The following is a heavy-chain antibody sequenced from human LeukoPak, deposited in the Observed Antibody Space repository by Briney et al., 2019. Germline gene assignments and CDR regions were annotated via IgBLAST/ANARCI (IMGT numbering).Heavy chain of an antibody. CDR3: ATYTHWVAGDV. V-gene: IGHV3-9*01. Sequence: TGGSLRLSCAASGFTFDDYAMHWVRQAPGKGLEWVSGISWNSGSIGYADSVKGRFTISRDNAKNSLYLQMSSLRAEDTAVYYCATYTHWVAGDVWGQGTTVTVSS. CDR1: GFTFDDYA. CDR2: ISWNSGSI. J-gene: IGHJ6*02. D-gene: IGHD3-16*01.